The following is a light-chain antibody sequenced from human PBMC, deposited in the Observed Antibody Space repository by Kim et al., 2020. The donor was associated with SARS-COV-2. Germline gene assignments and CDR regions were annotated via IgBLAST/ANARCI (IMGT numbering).Light chain of an antibody. CDR2: STS. Sequence: QAVVTQEPSLTVSPGGTVTLTCTSTTGAVTSAYYPNWFQQKPGQAPRGLIYSTSNKHSWTPARFSGSLLGGKAALTLSGVQPEDEAEYYCLLYYGGAQVWESGGGTQLTVL. CDR3: LLYYGGAQVWE. CDR1: TGAVTSAYY. V-gene: IGLV7-43*01. J-gene: IGLJ3*02.